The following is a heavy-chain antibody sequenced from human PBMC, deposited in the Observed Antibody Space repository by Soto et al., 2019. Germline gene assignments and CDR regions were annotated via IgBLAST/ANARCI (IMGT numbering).Heavy chain of an antibody. Sequence: SETLSLTCTVSGGSISYYYWSWIRQPPGKGLEWIGYIYYSGSTNYNPSLKSRVTISVDTSKNQFSLKLSSVTAADTAVYYCARGSYYYFAMDVWGQGTTVTVSS. J-gene: IGHJ6*02. V-gene: IGHV4-59*01. CDR2: IYYSGST. CDR1: GGSISYYY. CDR3: ARGSYYYFAMDV.